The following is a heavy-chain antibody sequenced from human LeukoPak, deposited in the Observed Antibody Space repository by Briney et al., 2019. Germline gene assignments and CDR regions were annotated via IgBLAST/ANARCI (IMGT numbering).Heavy chain of an antibody. Sequence: GGSLRLSCATSGFTLNNYGVHWARHAPGKGLEWVAIIAHDGVSKYYTESVKGRFTISRDNSRNTLYLQMDSLRPEDRAVYYCARDWGASGWYNWFDRWGQGTLVTVAS. D-gene: IGHD6-19*01. CDR3: ARDWGASGWYNWFDR. V-gene: IGHV3-30*19. CDR1: GFTLNNYG. J-gene: IGHJ5*02. CDR2: IAHDGVSK.